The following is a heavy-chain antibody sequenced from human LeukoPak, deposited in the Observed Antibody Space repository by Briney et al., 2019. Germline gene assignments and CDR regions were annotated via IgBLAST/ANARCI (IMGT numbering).Heavy chain of an antibody. CDR2: ISGGGGST. V-gene: IGHV3-23*01. J-gene: IGHJ4*02. CDR1: GFTFSSYA. CDR3: AKDLGYYGSGSY. D-gene: IGHD3-10*01. Sequence: GGSLRLSCAASGFTFSSYAMSWVRQAPGKGLEWVSAISGGGGSTYYADSVKGRFTISRDNSKNTLYLQMNSLRAEDTAVYYCAKDLGYYGSGSYWGQGTLVTVSS.